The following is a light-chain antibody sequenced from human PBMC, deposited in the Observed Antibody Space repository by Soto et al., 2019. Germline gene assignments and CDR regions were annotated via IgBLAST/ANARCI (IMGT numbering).Light chain of an antibody. V-gene: IGKV4-1*01. CDR2: WAS. Sequence: DIVMTQSPDSLAVSLGERATINCKSSQSVLYSSNNKNYLAWYQQKPGQPPKLLIYWASTRESGVPDRFSGSGSGTDFTRTISSLQAEDVAVYDCQQYYSTPITFGQGTRLEI. CDR3: QQYYSTPIT. J-gene: IGKJ5*01. CDR1: QSVLYSSNNKNY.